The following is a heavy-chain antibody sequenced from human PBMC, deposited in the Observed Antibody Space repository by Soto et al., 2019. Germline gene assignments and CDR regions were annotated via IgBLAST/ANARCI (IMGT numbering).Heavy chain of an antibody. D-gene: IGHD2-21*01. V-gene: IGHV4-59*08. CDR3: GRPGGISPAVWYFDL. J-gene: IGHJ2*01. CDR1: GASITSHY. Sequence: QVQLQESGPGLVKPAETLSLTCTVSGASITSHYWSWIRQPPGKGLEWLGYIYYYSGNTDYNPFLKSLLTMSVHTSKNQLILRMSSVTDADTAVYCCGRPGGISPAVWYFDLWGRGVLVKVSS. CDR2: IYYYSGNT.